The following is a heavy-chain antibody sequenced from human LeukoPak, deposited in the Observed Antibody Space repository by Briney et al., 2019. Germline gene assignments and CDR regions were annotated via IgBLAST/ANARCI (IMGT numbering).Heavy chain of an antibody. CDR2: INPNSGGT. D-gene: IGHD3-22*01. V-gene: IGHV1-2*06. Sequence: ASVKVSCKAPGYTFTGYYMHWVRQAPGQGLEWMGRINPNSGGTNYAQKLQGRVTMTRDTSISTAYMELSRLRSDDTAVYYCARGYYDSPGEYFQHWGQGTLVTVSS. CDR3: ARGYYDSPGEYFQH. CDR1: GYTFTGYY. J-gene: IGHJ1*01.